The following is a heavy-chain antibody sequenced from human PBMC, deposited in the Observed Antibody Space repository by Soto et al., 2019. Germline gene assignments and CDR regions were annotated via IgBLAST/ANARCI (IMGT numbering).Heavy chain of an antibody. Sequence: EMQLLESGGGLVQPGGSLRLSCVASGFPFSSYAMSWVRQTPGKGLEWVSGISGSGGRTYYADSVKGRFTISRDNSNNTLSRQMHILRVEDPAAYFCRKGGNYPLFDIGAQGQWSPSLQ. V-gene: IGHV3-23*01. CDR3: RKGGNYPLFD. CDR2: ISGSGGRT. CDR1: GFPFSSYA. J-gene: IGHJ3*02. D-gene: IGHD3-16*02.